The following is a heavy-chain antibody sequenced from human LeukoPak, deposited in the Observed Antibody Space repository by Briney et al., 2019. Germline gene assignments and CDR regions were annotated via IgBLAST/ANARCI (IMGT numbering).Heavy chain of an antibody. J-gene: IGHJ5*02. V-gene: IGHV4-28*01. CDR3: ARHKRSRGYNWFDP. Sequence: SETLSLTCAVSGYSISSSNWWGWIRQPPGKGLEWIGYIYYSGSTYYNPSLKSRVTISVDTSKNQFSLKLSSVTAADTAVYYCARHKRSRGYNWFDPWGQGTLVTVSS. CDR1: GYSISSSNW. D-gene: IGHD6-25*01. CDR2: IYYSGST.